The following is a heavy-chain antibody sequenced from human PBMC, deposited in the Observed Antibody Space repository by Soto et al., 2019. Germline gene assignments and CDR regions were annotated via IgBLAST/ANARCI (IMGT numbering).Heavy chain of an antibody. CDR3: ARGPYYDLWCGFIYYMDV. CDR1: GYTFTGYY. D-gene: IGHD3-3*01. V-gene: IGHV1-2*04. CDR2: INPNSGGT. J-gene: IGHJ6*03. Sequence: ASVKVSCKASGYTFTGYYMHWVRQAPGQGLEWMGWINPNSGGTNYAQKFQGWVTMTRDTSISTAYMELSRLRSDDTAVYYCARGPYYDLWCGFIYYMDVWGKGTTVTVSS.